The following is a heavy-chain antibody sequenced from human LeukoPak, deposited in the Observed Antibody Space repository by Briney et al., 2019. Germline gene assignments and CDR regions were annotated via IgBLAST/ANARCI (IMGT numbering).Heavy chain of an antibody. CDR1: GGSISSSSYY. CDR3: ARDLGEKANY. V-gene: IGHV4-39*02. J-gene: IGHJ4*02. CDR2: IYYSGST. Sequence: SETLSLTCTVSGGSISSSSYYWGWIRQPPGKGLEWIGSIYYSGSTYYNPSLKSRVTISVDTSKIQFSLKLSSVTAADTAVYYCARDLGEKANYWGQGTLVTVSS. D-gene: IGHD3-16*01.